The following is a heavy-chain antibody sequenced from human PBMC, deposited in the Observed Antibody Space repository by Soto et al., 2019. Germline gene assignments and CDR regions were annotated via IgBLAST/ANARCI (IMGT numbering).Heavy chain of an antibody. V-gene: IGHV3-23*01. J-gene: IGHJ3*02. CDR2: VSGSGGST. D-gene: IGHD5-18*01. CDR3: AKDFGYNYGYDAFDI. CDR1: GFNFGNFA. Sequence: GVSLRLSCAAAGFNFGNFAMRWVRQAPGKGLEWVSGVSGSGGSTYCVDSVKGRFTISRDNSKNTLYLQMNSLRAEDTAVYYCAKDFGYNYGYDAFDIWGQGTMVTVSS.